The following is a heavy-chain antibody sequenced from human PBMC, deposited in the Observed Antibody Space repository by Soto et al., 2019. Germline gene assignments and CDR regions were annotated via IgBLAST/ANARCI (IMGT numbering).Heavy chain of an antibody. J-gene: IGHJ6*02. CDR3: TTNLYAFWSGREIHYYYYYGMDV. CDR2: IKSKTDGGTT. CDR1: GFTFSNAW. V-gene: IGHV3-15*07. Sequence: GGSLRLSCAASGFTFSNAWMNWVRQAPGKGLEWVGRIKSKTDGGTTDYAAPVKGRLTISRDDSTNTLYLQMNSLKTEDTAVYYCTTNLYAFWSGREIHYYYYYGMDVWGQGTTVTVSS. D-gene: IGHD3-3*01.